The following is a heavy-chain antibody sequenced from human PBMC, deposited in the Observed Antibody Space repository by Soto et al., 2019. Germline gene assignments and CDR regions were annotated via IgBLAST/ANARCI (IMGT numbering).Heavy chain of an antibody. CDR3: SRGERDCSGGSCYSYYYYYMDV. CDR1: GGSFSGYY. J-gene: IGHJ6*03. V-gene: IGHV4-34*01. Sequence: SETLSLTCAVYGGSFSGYYWSWIRQPPGKGLEWIGEINHSGSTNYNPSLKSRVTISVDTSKNQFSLKLSSVTAADTAVYYCSRGERDCSGGSCYSYYYYYMDVWGKGTTVTVSS. D-gene: IGHD2-15*01. CDR2: INHSGST.